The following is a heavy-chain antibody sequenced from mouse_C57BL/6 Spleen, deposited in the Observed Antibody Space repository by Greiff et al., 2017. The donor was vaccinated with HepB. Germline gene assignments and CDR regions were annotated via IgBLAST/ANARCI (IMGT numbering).Heavy chain of an antibody. V-gene: IGHV5-4*01. J-gene: IGHJ2*01. CDR2: ISDGGSYT. CDR3: ARDHGTTVVGFDY. Sequence: EVQVVESGGGLVKPGGSLKLSCAASGFTFSSYAMSWVRQTPEKRLEWVATISDGGSYTYYPDNVKGRFTISRDNAKNNLYLQMSHLKSEDTAMYYCARDHGTTVVGFDYWGQGTTLTVSS. CDR1: GFTFSSYA. D-gene: IGHD1-1*01.